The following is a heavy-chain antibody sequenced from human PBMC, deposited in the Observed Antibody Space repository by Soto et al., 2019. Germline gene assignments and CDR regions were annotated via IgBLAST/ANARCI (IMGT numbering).Heavy chain of an antibody. CDR2: MNPNSGNT. V-gene: IGHV1-8*01. CDR1: GYTFTSYD. CDR3: ARGSITMVRGVISDYYYYGMDV. D-gene: IGHD3-10*01. Sequence: QVQLVQSGAEVKKPGASVKVSCKASGYTFTSYDINWVRQATGQGLEWMGWMNPNSGNTGYAQKFQGRVTMTRNTSISTAYMELSSLRSEDTAVYYCARGSITMVRGVISDYYYYGMDVWGQGTTVTVSS. J-gene: IGHJ6*02.